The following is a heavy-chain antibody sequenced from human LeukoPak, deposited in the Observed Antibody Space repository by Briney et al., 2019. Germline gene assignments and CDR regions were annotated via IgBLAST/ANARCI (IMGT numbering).Heavy chain of an antibody. CDR3: TKDRYSGDYVNYFDY. CDR1: GFTFSTYA. CDR2: ISGRGVST. D-gene: IGHD4-17*01. J-gene: IGHJ4*02. V-gene: IGHV3-23*01. Sequence: GGSLRLSCAASGFTFSTYAMSWVRQAPGKGLEWVSGISGRGVSTYYADAVKGRFTISRDNSKNMLYLQMNSLRAEDTAVYYCTKDRYSGDYVNYFDYWGQGTLVTVSS.